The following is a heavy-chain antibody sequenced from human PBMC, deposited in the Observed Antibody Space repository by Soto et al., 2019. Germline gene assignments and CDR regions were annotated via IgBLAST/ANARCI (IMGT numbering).Heavy chain of an antibody. Sequence: GGSLRLSCAASGFTFSSYAMSWVRQAPGKGLEWVSAISGSGGSTYYADSVKGRFTISRDNSKNKLYLQMNSLRAEDTAVYYCASLPSSSWYEDYYYYYGMDVWGQGTTVTVSS. D-gene: IGHD6-13*01. CDR2: ISGSGGST. CDR1: GFTFSSYA. J-gene: IGHJ6*02. V-gene: IGHV3-23*01. CDR3: ASLPSSSWYEDYYYYYGMDV.